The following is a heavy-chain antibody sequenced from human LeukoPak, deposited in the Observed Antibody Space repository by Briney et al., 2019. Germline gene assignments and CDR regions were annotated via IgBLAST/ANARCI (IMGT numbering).Heavy chain of an antibody. CDR2: IKQDESKT. J-gene: IGHJ5*02. V-gene: IGHV3-7*01. D-gene: IGHD2-2*01. CDR3: AREASLYCSGNDCYWAFDR. Sequence: PGGSLKLSWVASGFSFNKYLMSWVGQAPGEGLEWVANIKQDESKTYYTDSVQGRFTISRDNARNPLFLQISSLTAEDPAVYYCAREASLYCSGNDCYWAFDRWGQGTLVTASS. CDR1: GFSFNKYL.